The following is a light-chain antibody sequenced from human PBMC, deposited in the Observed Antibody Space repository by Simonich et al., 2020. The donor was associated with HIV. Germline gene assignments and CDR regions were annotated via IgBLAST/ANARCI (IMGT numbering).Light chain of an antibody. CDR2: DAS. CDR3: QQRSNWPPKFT. V-gene: IGKV3-11*01. J-gene: IGKJ3*01. CDR1: QSVSSN. Sequence: EIVMTQSPSTLSVSPGERATLSCRASQSVSSNLAWYQQKPGQTPRLLIYDASNRATGIPARFSGSGSGTDFTLTISSLEPEDFAVYYCQQRSNWPPKFTFGPGTKVDIK.